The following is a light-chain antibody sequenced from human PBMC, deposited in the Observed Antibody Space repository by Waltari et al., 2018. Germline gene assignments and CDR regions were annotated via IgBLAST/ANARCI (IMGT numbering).Light chain of an antibody. Sequence: DIHMTQSPTRLSASVGDRATLTGRASPTIRSWLAGYQQKPGKAPQLLIYKASNLESGVPSMFSGSGSGTEFTLTISSLQPGDFATSYCQQFNSFPWTFGHGTKVEIK. CDR1: PTIRSW. J-gene: IGKJ1*01. CDR2: KAS. CDR3: QQFNSFPWT. V-gene: IGKV1-5*03.